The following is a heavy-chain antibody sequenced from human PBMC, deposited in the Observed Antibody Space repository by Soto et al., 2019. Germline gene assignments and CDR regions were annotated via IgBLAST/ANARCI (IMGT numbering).Heavy chain of an antibody. CDR1: GGTFSSYA. V-gene: IGHV1-69*13. J-gene: IGHJ6*02. CDR2: IIPIFGTA. CDR3: ARGGDSYGYDYYYYGMDV. D-gene: IGHD5-18*01. Sequence: SVKVSCKASGGTFSSYAISWVRQAPGQGLEWMGGIIPIFGTANYAQKFQGRVTITADESTSTAYMELSSLRSEDTAVYYCARGGDSYGYDYYYYGMDVWGQGTTVTVSS.